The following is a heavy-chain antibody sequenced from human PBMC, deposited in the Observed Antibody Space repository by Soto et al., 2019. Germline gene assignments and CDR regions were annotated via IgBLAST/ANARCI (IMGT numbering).Heavy chain of an antibody. CDR3: ARLAFGLRWDFDC. J-gene: IGHJ4*02. CDR2: IKQDGSEK. Sequence: PGGSLRLSCAASGITFSTYWMSWVRQAPGKGLEWVANIKQDGSEKYYVDSVKGRFTISRDNAKSSLYLQMSNLRAEDTASYYCARLAFGLRWDFDCWGEGTLVTVSS. V-gene: IGHV3-7*03. CDR1: GITFSTYW. D-gene: IGHD4-17*01.